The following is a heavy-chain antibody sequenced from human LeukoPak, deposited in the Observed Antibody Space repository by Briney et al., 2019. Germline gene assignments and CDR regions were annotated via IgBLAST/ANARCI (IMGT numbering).Heavy chain of an antibody. J-gene: IGHJ4*02. CDR3: ARAWAVADFDY. D-gene: IGHD6-19*01. V-gene: IGHV4-59*01. CDR2: IYYSGST. Sequence: SETLSLTCTVSGGSISSYYWSWIRQPPGKGLEWIGYIYYSGSTNYNPSLKSRVTISVDTPKYQFSLKLSSVTAADTAVYYCARAWAVADFDYWGQGTLVTVSS. CDR1: GGSISSYY.